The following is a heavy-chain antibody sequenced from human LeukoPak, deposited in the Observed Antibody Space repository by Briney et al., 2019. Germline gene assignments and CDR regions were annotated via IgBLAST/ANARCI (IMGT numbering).Heavy chain of an antibody. CDR3: TTHYCGGDLPDY. CDR2: IKSKSDGGTT. CDR1: GLTFSSYE. Sequence: GGSLRLSCAASGLTFSSYEMNWVRQAPGKGLEWVGRIKSKSDGGTTDYAAPVKGRFTIARDDSKNTLYLQMNSLNTEDTAVYYCTTHYCGGDLPDYWGQGTLVTLSS. V-gene: IGHV3-15*01. D-gene: IGHD2-21*02. J-gene: IGHJ4*02.